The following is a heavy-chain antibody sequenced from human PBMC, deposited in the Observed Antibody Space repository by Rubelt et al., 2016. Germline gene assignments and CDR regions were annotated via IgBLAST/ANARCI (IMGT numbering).Heavy chain of an antibody. CDR3: ARDPLAAADPYFDY. V-gene: IGHV3-21*01. Sequence: EVQLVESGGGLVKPGGSLRLSCAASGFTFSSYSMNWVRQAPGKGLEWVSSISSSSSYIYYADSVKGRFTISRDNAKNSLYLQMNSLRAEDTAVYYCARDPLAAADPYFDYWGQGTLVTVSS. CDR2: ISSSSSYI. CDR1: GFTFSSYS. J-gene: IGHJ4*02. D-gene: IGHD6-13*01.